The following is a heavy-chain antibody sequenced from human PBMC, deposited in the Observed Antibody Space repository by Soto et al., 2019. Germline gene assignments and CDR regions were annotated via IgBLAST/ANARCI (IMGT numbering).Heavy chain of an antibody. V-gene: IGHV1-3*04. J-gene: IGHJ4*02. CDR1: GYAITSYP. CDR2: INTGNGNT. CDR3: AKDGGFYYGDY. Sequence: GASVKVSCKASGYAITSYPLQWVHQAPGQRLEWMGWINTGNGNTKYSQKFQGRVTITRDTSASTAYMEVSSLRSEDTAVYYCAKDGGFYYGDYWGQGTLVTVSP. D-gene: IGHD3-22*01.